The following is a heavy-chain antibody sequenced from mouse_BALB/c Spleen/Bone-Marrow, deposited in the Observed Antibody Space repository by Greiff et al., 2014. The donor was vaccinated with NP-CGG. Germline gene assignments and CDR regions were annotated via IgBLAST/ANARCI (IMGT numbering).Heavy chain of an antibody. CDR3: ARHRYDYDGAMDY. CDR1: EYEFPSHD. CDR2: INSDGGST. Sequence: DVKLQESGGGLVQPGESLKLSCESNEYEFPSHDMSWVRKTPEKRLELVAAINSDGGSTYYPDTMERRFIISRDNTKKTLYPQMSSLRSEDTALYYCARHRYDYDGAMDYWGQGTSVTVSS. D-gene: IGHD2-4*01. V-gene: IGHV5-2*01. J-gene: IGHJ4*01.